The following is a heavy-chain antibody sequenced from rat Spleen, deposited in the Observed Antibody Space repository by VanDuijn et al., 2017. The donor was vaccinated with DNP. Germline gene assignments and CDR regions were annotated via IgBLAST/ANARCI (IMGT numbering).Heavy chain of an antibody. CDR3: ARRDWGFDY. CDR2: ISYAGSNT. CDR1: GFTFSDYY. J-gene: IGHJ2*01. V-gene: IGHV5-22*01. D-gene: IGHD5-1*01. Sequence: EVQLVESGGGLVQPGRSLKLSCAASGFTFSDYYMAWVRQAPTKGLELVAYISYAGSNTYCGDSVKGRFTISRDNAKSTLYLQMDSLRSEDTATYYCARRDWGFDYWGQGVMVTVSS.